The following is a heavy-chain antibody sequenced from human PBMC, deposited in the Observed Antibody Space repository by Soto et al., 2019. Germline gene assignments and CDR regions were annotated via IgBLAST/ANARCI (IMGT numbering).Heavy chain of an antibody. CDR1: GYRFTSYW. CDR3: ARDSTENYYYYHMDV. V-gene: IGHV5-51*01. CDR2: IYPGDSDT. J-gene: IGHJ6*02. Sequence: PGESLKISCKGSGYRFTSYWIVWVRQMPGKGLEWMGIIYPGDSDTRYSPSFQGQVTISADKSISTAYLQWSNLKASDTAMYYCARDSTENYYYYHMDVWGQGTTVTVSS. D-gene: IGHD4-17*01.